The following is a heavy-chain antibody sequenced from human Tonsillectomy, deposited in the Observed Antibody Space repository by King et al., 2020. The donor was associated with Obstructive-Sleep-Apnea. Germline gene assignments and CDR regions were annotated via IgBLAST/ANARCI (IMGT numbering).Heavy chain of an antibody. V-gene: IGHV5-10-1*01. CDR1: GYSFTSYC. Sequence: QLVQSGAEVKKPGESLRISCKGSGYSFTSYCISWVRQMPGKGLEWMGRIDPSDSYTYYTPSFQGHVTISADKSISTAYLQWSSLKASDTAMYYCARESEWELGIGYWGQGTLVTVSS. J-gene: IGHJ4*02. D-gene: IGHD1-26*01. CDR3: ARESEWELGIGY. CDR2: IDPSDSYT.